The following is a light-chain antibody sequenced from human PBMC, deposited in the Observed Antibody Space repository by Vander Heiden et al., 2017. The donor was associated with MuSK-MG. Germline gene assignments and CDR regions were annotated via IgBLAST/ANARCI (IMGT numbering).Light chain of an antibody. CDR2: DAS. Sequence: DIQMTQSPSSLSASVGDRATITCQASQDISNYLNWYQQKPGKAPKLLIYDASNLETGVPSRFSGSGSGTDFTFTIRSLQPEDIATYYCQQDDNLPLTFGGGTKVEIK. CDR3: QQDDNLPLT. V-gene: IGKV1-33*01. J-gene: IGKJ4*01. CDR1: QDISNY.